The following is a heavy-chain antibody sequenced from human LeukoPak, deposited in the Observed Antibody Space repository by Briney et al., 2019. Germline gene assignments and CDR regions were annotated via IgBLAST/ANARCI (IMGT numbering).Heavy chain of an antibody. CDR3: ARDCPTTYGDYGKTCRAFDI. Sequence: GGSLRLSCAASGFTFSSYSMNWVRQAPGKGLEWVSYISSSSTIYYAGSLKGRFTISRDNAKNSLYLQMNSLRAEDTAVYYCARDCPTTYGDYGKTCRAFDIWGQGTMVTVSS. CDR2: ISSSSTI. V-gene: IGHV3-48*04. D-gene: IGHD4-17*01. CDR1: GFTFSSYS. J-gene: IGHJ3*02.